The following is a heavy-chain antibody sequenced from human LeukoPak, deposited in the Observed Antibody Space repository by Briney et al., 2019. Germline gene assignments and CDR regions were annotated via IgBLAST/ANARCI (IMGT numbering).Heavy chain of an antibody. D-gene: IGHD3-16*01. V-gene: IGHV3-23*01. Sequence: GSLRLSCAASGFSFSSYAMTWARQAPVKGLEWVSAISGDGTRTYYADSVKGRFTISRDDSKNTLYLEMSSLRVEDTAIYYCAKWPEGAMDYFDYWGQGTLVTVSS. J-gene: IGHJ4*02. CDR3: AKWPEGAMDYFDY. CDR1: GFSFSSYA. CDR2: ISGDGTRT.